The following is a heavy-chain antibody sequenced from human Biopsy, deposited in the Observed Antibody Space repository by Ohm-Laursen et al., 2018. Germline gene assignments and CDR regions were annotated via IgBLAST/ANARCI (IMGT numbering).Heavy chain of an antibody. D-gene: IGHD3-10*01. CDR2: IIPILGTV. Sequence: SVKVSCKASGDTFTTSAISWVRQVPGQGLDWMGRIIPILGTVDYGQNFQGRVAIRADTSTTFLELTSLRYDDTAVYYCASGDIGGIGLDVWGLGTTVTVSS. J-gene: IGHJ6*02. V-gene: IGHV1-69*04. CDR1: GDTFTTSA. CDR3: ASGDIGGIGLDV.